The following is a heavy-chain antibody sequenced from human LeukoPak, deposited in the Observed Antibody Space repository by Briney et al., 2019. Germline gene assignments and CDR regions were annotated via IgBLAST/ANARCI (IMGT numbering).Heavy chain of an antibody. V-gene: IGHV4-39*07. CDR1: GGSISSSSYY. J-gene: IGHJ4*02. CDR2: IYYSGST. D-gene: IGHD5-12*01. CDR3: ARLTEYAASGYEDLPVKILAFDY. Sequence: PSETLSLTCTVSGGSISSSSYYWGWIRQPRGKGLEWIGSIYYSGSTYYNPSLKSRVTISVDTSKNQFSLKLSSVTAADTAVYYCARLTEYAASGYEDLPVKILAFDYWGQGTLVTVSS.